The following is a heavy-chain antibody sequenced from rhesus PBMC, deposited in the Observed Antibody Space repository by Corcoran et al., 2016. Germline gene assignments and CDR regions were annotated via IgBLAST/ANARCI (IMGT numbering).Heavy chain of an antibody. V-gene: IGHV4-169*02. CDR3: ARDSSGSYNGNFDY. CDR2: IYGSGSST. Sequence: QVQLQESGPGLVKPSETLSVTCAVSGGSISSSYWSWIRQAPGKGLEWIGYIYGSGSSTNYNPSLKRRVTLSVDTSKNQLSLKLSSVTTADTAVYYCARDSSGSYNGNFDYWGQGVLVTVSS. CDR1: GGSISSSY. D-gene: IGHD1-44*02. J-gene: IGHJ4*01.